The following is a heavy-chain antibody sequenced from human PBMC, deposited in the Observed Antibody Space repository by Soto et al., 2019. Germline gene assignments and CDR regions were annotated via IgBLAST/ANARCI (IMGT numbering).Heavy chain of an antibody. CDR2: LSGSDGKT. CDR3: ARWSFLDH. Sequence: EVQLLESGGRLVQPGGSLRLSCATSGFSFSSFVMSWVRQAPGKGLEWVSSLSGSDGKTYYADSVKGRFSMSTDTSKSTLYLETNSLRAEDTAVYYCARWSFLDHWGQGTRVTVS. CDR1: GFSFSSFV. J-gene: IGHJ4*02. D-gene: IGHD1-26*01. V-gene: IGHV3-23*01.